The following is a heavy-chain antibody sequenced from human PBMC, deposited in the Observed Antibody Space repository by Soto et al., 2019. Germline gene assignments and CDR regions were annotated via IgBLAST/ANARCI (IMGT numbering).Heavy chain of an antibody. Sequence: QVPLVESGGGVVQPGRSLRLACAASGFTFSGYGMHWVRQAPGKGLEWVAVISYDGSNKYYAESVKGRFTISRDNSKNTLYLEMNSLRAEDTAVYYCAKERVVRGVTDYWGQGTLVTVSS. V-gene: IGHV3-30*18. CDR3: AKERVVRGVTDY. CDR2: ISYDGSNK. D-gene: IGHD3-10*01. CDR1: GFTFSGYG. J-gene: IGHJ4*02.